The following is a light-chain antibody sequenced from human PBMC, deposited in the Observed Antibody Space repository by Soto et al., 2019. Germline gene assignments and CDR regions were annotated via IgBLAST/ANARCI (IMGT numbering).Light chain of an antibody. V-gene: IGKV3-20*01. J-gene: IGKJ2*01. Sequence: TQSPSTLSGSVGDRVTITCRASQSVTSSFLVWYQQKAGQAPRLLIYATSNRATGIPDRFSGSGSGTNFTLTISRLEPEDFAVYYCQQYGSSPPMYTFGQGTKVDIK. CDR2: ATS. CDR3: QQYGSSPPMYT. CDR1: QSVTSSF.